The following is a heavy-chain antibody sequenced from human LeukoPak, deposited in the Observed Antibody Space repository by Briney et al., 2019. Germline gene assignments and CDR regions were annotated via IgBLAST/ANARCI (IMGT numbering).Heavy chain of an antibody. CDR2: ISGSGGST. Sequence: GGSLRLSCAASGFTFSSYAMSWVRQAPGKGLEWVSAISGSGGSTYYADSVKGRFTISRDNSKNTLYLQMNSLRAEDTAVYYCAKCEEVWSGPYYYMDVWGKGTTVTVSS. CDR1: GFTFSSYA. D-gene: IGHD3-3*01. J-gene: IGHJ6*03. CDR3: AKCEEVWSGPYYYMDV. V-gene: IGHV3-23*01.